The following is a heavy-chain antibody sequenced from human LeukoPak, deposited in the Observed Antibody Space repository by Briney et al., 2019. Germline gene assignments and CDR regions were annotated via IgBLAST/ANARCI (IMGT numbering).Heavy chain of an antibody. CDR1: GFIFSSYG. D-gene: IGHD3-10*01. V-gene: IGHV3-30*18. CDR2: VSYDGSSK. CDR3: TKEHYYGSGSYPEY. Sequence: PGRSLRLSCAASGFIFSSYGMHWVRQAPGKGLEWVAVVSYDGSSKYYADSVKGRFTISRDNSKNTLYFQMNSLRAEDTAVYHCTKEHYYGSGSYPEYWGQGVLVTVSS. J-gene: IGHJ4*02.